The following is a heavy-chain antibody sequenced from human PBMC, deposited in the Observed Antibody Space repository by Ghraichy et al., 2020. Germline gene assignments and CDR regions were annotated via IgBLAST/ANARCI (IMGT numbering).Heavy chain of an antibody. D-gene: IGHD2-15*01. CDR1: GDSVSSNSAA. J-gene: IGHJ5*02. CDR3: ARDGGDCSSGSCYWWFDP. CDR2: TYHRSKWYN. V-gene: IGHV6-1*01. Sequence: SQTLSLTCAISGDSVSSNSAAWNWIRQSPSRGLEWLGRTYHRSKWYNDYAVSVKSRITINPDTSKNQFSLQLNSVTPEDTAVYYCARDGGDCSSGSCYWWFDPWGQGTLVTVSS.